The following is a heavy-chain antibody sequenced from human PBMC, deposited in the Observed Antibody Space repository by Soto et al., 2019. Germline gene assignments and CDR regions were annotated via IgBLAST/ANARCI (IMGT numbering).Heavy chain of an antibody. D-gene: IGHD6-25*01. J-gene: IGHJ4*02. V-gene: IGHV3-23*01. CDR3: VKAGYTSGLL. CDR2: IDSDDGKT. Sequence: VQLLESGGGLIQPGGSLRLSCVASGFTFSSYAMNWVRQGPGTGLEWVAVIDSDDGKTYYANAVKGRFSISRGNSKNTLFLQMNSLRVEDTATYYCVKAGYTSGLLWGQGTLVTV. CDR1: GFTFSSYA.